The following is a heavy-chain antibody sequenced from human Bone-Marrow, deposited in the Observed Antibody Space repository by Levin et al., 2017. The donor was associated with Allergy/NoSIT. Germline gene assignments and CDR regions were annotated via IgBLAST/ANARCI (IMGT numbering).Heavy chain of an antibody. CDR3: ARDEEKIMSAKDFYYYMDV. J-gene: IGHJ6*03. Sequence: GESLKISCEASGYTFTGHYLHWVRQAPGQGLEWLGHINPNTGDTKYAQKLQGRVTMTRDTSISTAYMELSRLKSDDTAVYYCARDEEKIMSAKDFYYYMDVWGTGTTVTVSS. V-gene: IGHV1-2*06. D-gene: IGHD3-16*01. CDR2: INPNTGDT. CDR1: GYTFTGHY.